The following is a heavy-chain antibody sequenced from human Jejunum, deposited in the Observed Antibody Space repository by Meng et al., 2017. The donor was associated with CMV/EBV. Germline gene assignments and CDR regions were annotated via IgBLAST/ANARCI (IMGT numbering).Heavy chain of an antibody. V-gene: IGHV3-33*03. CDR1: GFTFSSHG. CDR2: IWHDGSNK. CDR3: ATKIVDDFDY. Sequence: LSCAASGFTFSSHGMHWVRQAPGKGLEWVSVIWHDGSNKHYADSVKGLFTISRDNSKNTLYLQMDSLRAEDTSVYYCATKIVDDFDYWGQGTLVTVSS. D-gene: IGHD2-15*01. J-gene: IGHJ4*02.